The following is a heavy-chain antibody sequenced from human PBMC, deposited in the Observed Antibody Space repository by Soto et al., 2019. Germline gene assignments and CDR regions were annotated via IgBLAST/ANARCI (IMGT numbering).Heavy chain of an antibody. V-gene: IGHV4-61*01. CDR1: GGSVSSGNYY. Sequence: PEPMSLTCTVSGGSVSSGNYYWSWIRQPPGKGLEWIGYFYYTGSISYNPSLKSQVTIFIDASKNQFSLRLSSVTAADTAVYYCARSIFISEETYDSPFDYLSEGTLLT. CDR3: ARSIFISEETYDSPFDY. D-gene: IGHD3-3*01. CDR2: FYYTGSI. J-gene: IGHJ4*02.